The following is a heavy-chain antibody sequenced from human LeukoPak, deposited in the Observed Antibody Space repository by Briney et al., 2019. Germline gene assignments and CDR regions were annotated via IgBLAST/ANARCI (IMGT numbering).Heavy chain of an antibody. Sequence: PGGSLRLSCVASGFTFSTYAMNWVRHVPGKGLEWVSVITGGSGLIRYSDSVKGRFTISRDNSKSTVYLQMNSLRAEDTAIYYCAKDQVPDGLYDIDYWGQGTLVTVSS. V-gene: IGHV3-23*01. CDR3: AKDQVPDGLYDIDY. CDR2: ITGGSGLI. J-gene: IGHJ4*02. D-gene: IGHD3-9*01. CDR1: GFTFSTYA.